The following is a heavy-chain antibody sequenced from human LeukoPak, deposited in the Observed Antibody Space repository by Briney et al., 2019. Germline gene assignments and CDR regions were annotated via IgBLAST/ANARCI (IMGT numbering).Heavy chain of an antibody. CDR2: ISPGGGGT. D-gene: IGHD5-18*01. CDR1: GYTFTTYY. J-gene: IGHJ5*02. Sequence: GASVKVSCKASGYTFTTYYLHWVRQAPGQGLEWMGIISPGGGGTTYAQNFQGRVTMTWDTSTSTVYMELSSLRSDDTAVYYCARGRRFTAMVIMDWFDPWGQGTLVTVSS. V-gene: IGHV1-46*01. CDR3: ARGRRFTAMVIMDWFDP.